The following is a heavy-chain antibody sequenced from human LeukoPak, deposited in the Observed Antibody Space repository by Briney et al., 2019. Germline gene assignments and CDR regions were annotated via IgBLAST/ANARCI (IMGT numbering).Heavy chain of an antibody. D-gene: IGHD5-18*01. CDR3: AKAMGNQYSYGLIDY. V-gene: IGHV3-13*01. J-gene: IGHJ4*02. CDR1: GFTFSSYD. CDR2: IGTAGDT. Sequence: GGSLRLSCAASGFTFSSYDMHWVRQATGKGLEWVSAIGTAGDTYYPGSVKGRFTISRDNAKNSLYLQMNSLRAEDTALYYCAKAMGNQYSYGLIDYWGQGTLVTVSS.